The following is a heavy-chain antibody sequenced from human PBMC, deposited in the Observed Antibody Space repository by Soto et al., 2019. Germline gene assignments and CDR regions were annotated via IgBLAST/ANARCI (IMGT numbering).Heavy chain of an antibody. J-gene: IGHJ3*01. V-gene: IGHV5-51*01. CDR3: ARQEYSSWSPALDF. CDR2: IYAGDSDT. Sequence: RESLKISCKGAGYRFSSYWIGWVRQMPGKGLEWMGIIYAGDSDTRYSPSFQGQVTISADKSFSTAYLQWSSLNASDTAMYYCARQEYSSWSPALDFWGQGTMVSVSS. D-gene: IGHD6-6*01. CDR1: GYRFSSYW.